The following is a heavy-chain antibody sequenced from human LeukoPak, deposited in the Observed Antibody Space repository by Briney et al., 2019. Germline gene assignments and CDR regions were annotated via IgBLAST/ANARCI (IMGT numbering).Heavy chain of an antibody. J-gene: IGHJ5*02. D-gene: IGHD1-1*01. V-gene: IGHV4-39*01. CDR2: IYYSGTT. CDR1: GGSISSSSYH. Sequence: PSETLSLTCTVTGGSISSSSYHWGWIPQPPEKGLEWIGSIYYSGTTYYSPSLKSRLTISVDTSQNRFSLKLSSVTAADTAVYYCARLESNDYFDPWGQGTLVSVSS. CDR3: ARLESNDYFDP.